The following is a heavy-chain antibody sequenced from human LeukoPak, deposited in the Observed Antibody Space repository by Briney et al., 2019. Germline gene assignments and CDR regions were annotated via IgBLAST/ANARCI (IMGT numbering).Heavy chain of an antibody. Sequence: AGGSLRLSCAASGFTFSDYYMSWIRQAPGKGLEWVSYISSSGSTIYYADSVKGRFTISRDNSKNTLYLQMNSLRAEDTAVYYCAKSTPYYYYMDVWGKGTTVTVSS. CDR3: AKSTPYYYYMDV. V-gene: IGHV3-11*04. CDR2: ISSSGSTI. D-gene: IGHD2-15*01. J-gene: IGHJ6*03. CDR1: GFTFSDYY.